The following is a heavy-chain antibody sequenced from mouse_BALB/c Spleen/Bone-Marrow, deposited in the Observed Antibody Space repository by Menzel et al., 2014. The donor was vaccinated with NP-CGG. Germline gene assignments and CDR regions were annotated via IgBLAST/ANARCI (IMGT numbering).Heavy chain of an antibody. CDR2: IYPYNGGT. CDR3: ARGYSWYFDV. CDR1: GYTFTDYN. J-gene: IGHJ1*01. V-gene: IGHV1S29*02. D-gene: IGHD2-3*01. Sequence: VHVKQSGPELVKPGASVKISCKASGYTFTDYNMHWVKQSHGKSLEWIGYIYPYNGGTGYNQKFESKATLTVDNSSSTAYMELRSLTSEDSAVYYCARGYSWYFDVWGAGTTVTVSS.